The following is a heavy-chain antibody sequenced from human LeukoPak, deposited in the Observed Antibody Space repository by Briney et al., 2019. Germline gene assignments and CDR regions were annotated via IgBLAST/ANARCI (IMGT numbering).Heavy chain of an antibody. D-gene: IGHD3-10*01. V-gene: IGHV3-23*01. J-gene: IGHJ4*02. CDR2: ITGIGGGT. Sequence: PGGSLRLSCAGSGFMFEHYAMNWVRQAPGRGLEWVSVITGIGGGTYYAGSVEGRFTVSRDNSKNTVYLQMNSLRADDTAVYYCAKDGGSTLPYYFDWWGQGTLVTVAS. CDR1: GFMFEHYA. CDR3: AKDGGSTLPYYFDW.